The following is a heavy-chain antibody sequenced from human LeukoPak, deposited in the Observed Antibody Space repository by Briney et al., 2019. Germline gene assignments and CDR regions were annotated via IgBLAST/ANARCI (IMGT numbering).Heavy chain of an antibody. J-gene: IGHJ5*02. CDR1: GGSISSYY. D-gene: IGHD6-13*01. CDR2: ISDIGSI. CDR3: ARLWASYSSSHNWFDP. V-gene: IGHV4-59*08. Sequence: SETLSLTCTVSGGSISSYYWSWIRQPPGKGLEWIAYISDIGSINYNPSLKSRVTISLDTSKNQFSLKLSSVTAADTAVYYCARLWASYSSSHNWFDPWGQGTLVTVSS.